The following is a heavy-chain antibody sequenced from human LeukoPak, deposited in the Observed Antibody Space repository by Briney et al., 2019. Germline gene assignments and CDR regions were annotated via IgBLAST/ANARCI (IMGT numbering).Heavy chain of an antibody. CDR1: VYTFTSYG. CDR3: ARHDSSSTSCYGNFDY. CDR2: ISAYNGNT. D-gene: IGHD2-2*01. Sequence: GASVTVSCTASVYTFTSYGISWVRQAPGQGLEWMGWISAYNGNTNYAQKLQGRVTMTTDTSTSTAYMELRSLRSDDTAVYYCARHDSSSTSCYGNFDYWGQGTLVTVSS. V-gene: IGHV1-18*01. J-gene: IGHJ4*02.